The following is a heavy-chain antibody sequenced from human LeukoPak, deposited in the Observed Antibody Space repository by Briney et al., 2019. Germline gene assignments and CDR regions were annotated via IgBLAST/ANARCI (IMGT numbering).Heavy chain of an antibody. J-gene: IGHJ4*02. V-gene: IGHV4-34*01. Sequence: SDTLSLTCAVYGGSFSGYYWSWIRQPPGKGLEWIGEISHRGRTHYNPSLKGRVTISVDTSKNQFALEVDSVTAADTAVYYCARIPLYFLEPFDYWGQGILVTVSS. CDR3: ARIPLYFLEPFDY. CDR1: GGSFSGYY. D-gene: IGHD3-3*01. CDR2: ISHRGRT.